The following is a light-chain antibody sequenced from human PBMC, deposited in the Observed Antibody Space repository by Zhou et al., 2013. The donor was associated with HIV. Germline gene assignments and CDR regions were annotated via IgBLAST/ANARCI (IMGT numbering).Light chain of an antibody. CDR3: QQYDSLPVS. J-gene: IGKJ4*01. CDR2: DAS. V-gene: IGKV1-33*01. CDR1: HDIGRK. Sequence: DIQLTHSPPSLSASLGDRVIFSCLASHDIGRKLNWYQQKPGKAPKLLISDASNLEMGVPSRFSAIGFGTTFTFFISSLQREDVATYFCQQYDSLPVSFGGGIRVEMK.